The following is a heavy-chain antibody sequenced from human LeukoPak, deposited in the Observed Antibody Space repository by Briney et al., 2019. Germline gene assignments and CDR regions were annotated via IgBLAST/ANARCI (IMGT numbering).Heavy chain of an antibody. CDR3: ARLKCISTTCPSRYVMDV. CDR1: GGSISSYY. J-gene: IGHJ6*02. CDR2: IYYSGST. Sequence: SETLSLTCSVSGGSISSYYWSWIRQPPGKGLEYIGYIYYSGSTNYNPSLKSRVSISVDTSKDQFSLNLTSVSAADTAVYYCARLKCISTTCPSRYVMDVWGQGTTVTVSS. V-gene: IGHV4-59*01. D-gene: IGHD2-2*01.